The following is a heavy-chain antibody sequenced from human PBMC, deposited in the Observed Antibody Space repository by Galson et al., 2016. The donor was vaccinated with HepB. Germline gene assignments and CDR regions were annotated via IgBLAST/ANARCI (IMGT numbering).Heavy chain of an antibody. V-gene: IGHV1-18*01. CDR3: LWGRRLYSYFDV. J-gene: IGHJ4*02. Sequence: SVKVSCKASGYNFADYPITWVRQAPGKGLEWMGWINTSNDTIKFTQRFQERATVMTTDTSTNTVSMELRSLRVDDTATYYWLWGRRLYSYFDVWCRGTLVRVSS. CDR1: GYNFADYP. CDR2: INTSNDTI. D-gene: IGHD7-27*01.